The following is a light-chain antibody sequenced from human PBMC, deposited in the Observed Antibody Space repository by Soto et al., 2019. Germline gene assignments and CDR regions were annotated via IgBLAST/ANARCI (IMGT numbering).Light chain of an antibody. V-gene: IGLV2-14*01. Sequence: QSALTQPASVSGSPGQSITISCTGTSRDVGGYNYVSWHQQHPGKAPKLMIYDVSSRPSGVSNRFSGSKSGNTASLTISGLQAEDEADYYCSSYTSSSWVFGGGTKLTVL. J-gene: IGLJ3*02. CDR3: SSYTSSSWV. CDR2: DVS. CDR1: SRDVGGYNY.